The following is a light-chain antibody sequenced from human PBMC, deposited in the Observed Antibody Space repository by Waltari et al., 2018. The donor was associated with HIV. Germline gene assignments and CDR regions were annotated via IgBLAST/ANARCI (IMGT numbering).Light chain of an antibody. CDR3: QSVDDGGTHVV. V-gene: IGLV3-25*03. CDR2: KDT. Sequence: SYELTQPPSVSVSPGQTAEITCSGDALPMRKSYWYRQKTGQAPVMVIYKDTKRPSGIPERFSGSTSGTKVTLTISGVRTEDEADYYCQSVDDGGTHVVFGGGTKLTVL. J-gene: IGLJ2*01. CDR1: ALPMRK.